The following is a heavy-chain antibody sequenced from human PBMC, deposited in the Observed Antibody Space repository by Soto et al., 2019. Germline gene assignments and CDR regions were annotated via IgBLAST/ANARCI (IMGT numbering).Heavy chain of an antibody. CDR1: GYSFTRYW. J-gene: IGHJ4*02. D-gene: IGHD3-22*01. CDR2: IDPSDSYT. Sequence: EVQLVQSGAEVKQPGESLRISCKGSGYSFTRYWISWVRQMPGKGLEWMGRIDPSDSYTNYSPSFQGHVTISADKSISTAYLQWSSLKSSDTAMYYCARRPYDSSGYADYWGQGTLVTVSS. CDR3: ARRPYDSSGYADY. V-gene: IGHV5-10-1*01.